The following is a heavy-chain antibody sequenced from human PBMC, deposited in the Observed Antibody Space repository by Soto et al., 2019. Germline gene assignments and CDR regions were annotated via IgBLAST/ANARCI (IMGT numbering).Heavy chain of an antibody. CDR3: AKGPVAGVATNYYYYGMDV. J-gene: IGHJ6*02. CDR1: GFTFSSYG. Sequence: LRLSCAASGFTFSSYGMHWVRQAPGKGLEWVAVISYDGSNKYYADSVKGRFTISRDNSKNTLYLQMNSLRAEDTAVYYCAKGPVAGVATNYYYYGMDVWGQGTTVTVSS. V-gene: IGHV3-30*18. CDR2: ISYDGSNK. D-gene: IGHD5-12*01.